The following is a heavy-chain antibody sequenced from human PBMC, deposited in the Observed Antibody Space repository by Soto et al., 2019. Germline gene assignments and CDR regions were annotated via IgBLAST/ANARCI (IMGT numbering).Heavy chain of an antibody. Sequence: HPGGSLRLSCVASGFIVSSNQMSWVRQAPGKGLEWVSVIYSGHTTYYADSVEGRFTISRDDSKNTSYLQMNSLRVEDTAVYYCVRGPSDHKLRLVEWPYGDYWGQGALVTVSS. CDR1: GFIVSSNQ. D-gene: IGHD3-3*01. V-gene: IGHV3-53*01. CDR2: IYSGHTT. J-gene: IGHJ4*02. CDR3: VRGPSDHKLRLVEWPYGDY.